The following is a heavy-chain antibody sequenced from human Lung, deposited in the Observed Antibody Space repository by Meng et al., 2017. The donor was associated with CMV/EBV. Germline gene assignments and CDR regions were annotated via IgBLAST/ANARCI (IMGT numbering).Heavy chain of an antibody. Sequence: WGSLRLSCATSGFSFSSHGMHWVRQAPGKGLEWVAFIHYGGSKKYYADSVKGRFTISRDNSRNTVYLQMNSLSAEDTAVYYCAKHRVLILSNYLDYWGQGXLVTVSS. D-gene: IGHD2-21*01. CDR1: GFSFSSHG. J-gene: IGHJ4*02. CDR2: IHYGGSKK. V-gene: IGHV3-30*02. CDR3: AKHRVLILSNYLDY.